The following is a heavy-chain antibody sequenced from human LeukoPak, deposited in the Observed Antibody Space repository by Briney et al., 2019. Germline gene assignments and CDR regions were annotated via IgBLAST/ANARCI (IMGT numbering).Heavy chain of an antibody. CDR3: ARERDDSSGYLDY. D-gene: IGHD3-22*01. CDR1: GYSISSGCF. CDR2: IYHSGST. V-gene: IGHV4-38-2*02. J-gene: IGHJ4*02. Sequence: PSETLSLTCTVSGYSISSGCFWGWVRQPPGKGLEWIGNIYHSGSTYYNPSLKSRVTVSVDTSKNQFSLKLSSVTAADTAVYYCARERDDSSGYLDYWGQGTLVTVSS.